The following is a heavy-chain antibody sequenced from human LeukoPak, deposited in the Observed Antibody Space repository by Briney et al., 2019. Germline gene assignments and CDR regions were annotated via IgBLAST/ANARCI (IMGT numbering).Heavy chain of an antibody. CDR3: AKDNSRYSSGWPHFDY. V-gene: IGHV3-43D*03. CDR1: GFTFDDYA. Sequence: GGSLRLSCAASGFTFDDYAMHWVRQAPGKGLEWVSLISWDGGSTYYADSVKGRFTISRDNSKNSLYLQMNSLRAEDTALYYCAKDNSRYSSGWPHFDYWGQGTLVTVSS. CDR2: ISWDGGST. D-gene: IGHD6-19*01. J-gene: IGHJ4*02.